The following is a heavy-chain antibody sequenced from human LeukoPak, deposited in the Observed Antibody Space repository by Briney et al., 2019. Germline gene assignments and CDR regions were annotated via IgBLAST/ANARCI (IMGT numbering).Heavy chain of an antibody. Sequence: PGRSLRLSCAASGFTFSSYGMHWVRQAPGKGLEWVVVISYDGSNKYYADSVKGRFTISRDNSKNTLYLQMNSLRAEDTAVYYCAKDRWGSSWYRGEWDYWGQGTLVTVSS. CDR1: GFTFSSYG. V-gene: IGHV3-30*18. D-gene: IGHD6-13*01. CDR3: AKDRWGSSWYRGEWDY. CDR2: ISYDGSNK. J-gene: IGHJ4*02.